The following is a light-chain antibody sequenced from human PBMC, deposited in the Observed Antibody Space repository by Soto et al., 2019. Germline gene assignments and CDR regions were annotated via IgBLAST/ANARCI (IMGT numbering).Light chain of an antibody. V-gene: IGKV1-5*01. CDR3: QQRSNWPSIT. J-gene: IGKJ5*01. Sequence: DIQMTQSPSTLSASVGDRVTITCRASQSISTLLAWYQQKPGKAPELLISDASSLESGVPSRFSGSGSGADFTLTINSLQAEDCAVYYCQQRSNWPSITFGQGTRLEI. CDR1: QSISTL. CDR2: DAS.